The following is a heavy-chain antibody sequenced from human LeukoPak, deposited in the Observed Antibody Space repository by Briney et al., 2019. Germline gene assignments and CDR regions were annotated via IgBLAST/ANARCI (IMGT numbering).Heavy chain of an antibody. CDR2: IYHSGST. CDR1: GYSISSGYY. Sequence: PSETLSLTCTVSGYSISSGYYWGWIRQPPGKGLEWIGSIYHSGSTYYNPSLKSRVTISVDTSKNQFSLKLSSVTAADTAVYYCARGVGARYYWGQGTLVTVSS. D-gene: IGHD1-26*01. CDR3: ARGVGARYY. V-gene: IGHV4-38-2*02. J-gene: IGHJ4*02.